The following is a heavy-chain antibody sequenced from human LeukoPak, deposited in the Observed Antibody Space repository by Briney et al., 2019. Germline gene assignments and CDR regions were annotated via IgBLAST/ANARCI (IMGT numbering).Heavy chain of an antibody. CDR3: ARDRTGTTTAYYYYYMDV. J-gene: IGHJ6*03. CDR2: ISSSSSYM. CDR1: GFTFSSYS. D-gene: IGHD1-7*01. V-gene: IGHV3-21*01. Sequence: GGSLRLSCAASGFTFSSYSMNWVRQAPGKGLEWVSSISSSSSYMYYADSVKGRFTISRDNAKNSLYLQMNSLRAEDTAVYYCARDRTGTTTAYYYYYMDVWGKGTTVTVSS.